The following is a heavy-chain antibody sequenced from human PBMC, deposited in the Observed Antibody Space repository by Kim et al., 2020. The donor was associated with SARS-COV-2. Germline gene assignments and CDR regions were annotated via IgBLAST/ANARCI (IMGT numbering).Heavy chain of an antibody. Sequence: GGSLRLSCVASGFNFGTYAMLWVRQAPGKGLEWVSRIGSASENIFYADSVKGRFTTSRDNSKNTVFLHLNSLRDEDKAIYYCVKGRSTVPGSQYLHYWGQGTLVTVSS. CDR2: IGSASENI. J-gene: IGHJ4*02. D-gene: IGHD6-19*01. CDR3: VKGRSTVPGSQYLHY. V-gene: IGHV3-23*01. CDR1: GFNFGTYA.